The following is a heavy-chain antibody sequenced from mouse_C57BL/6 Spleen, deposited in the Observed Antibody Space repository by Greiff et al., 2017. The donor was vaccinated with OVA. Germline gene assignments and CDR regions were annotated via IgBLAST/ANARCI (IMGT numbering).Heavy chain of an antibody. Sequence: VQLQQSGAELVKPGASVKISCKASGYAFSSYWMNWVKQRPGKGLEWIGQIYPGDGDTNYNGKFKGKATLTADKSSSTAYMQLSSLTSEDSAVYFCAPWGIYDGYPFAYWGQGTLVTVSA. V-gene: IGHV1-80*01. D-gene: IGHD2-3*01. CDR2: IYPGDGDT. CDR3: APWGIYDGYPFAY. CDR1: GYAFSSYW. J-gene: IGHJ3*01.